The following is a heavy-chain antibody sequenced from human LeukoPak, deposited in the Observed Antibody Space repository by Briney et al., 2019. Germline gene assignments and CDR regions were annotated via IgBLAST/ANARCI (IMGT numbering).Heavy chain of an antibody. J-gene: IGHJ4*02. CDR3: AKSATTVTSNFEY. CDR1: GFTFSSHG. V-gene: IGHV3-23*01. CDR2: ISGSGGGT. D-gene: IGHD4-17*01. Sequence: GGSLRLSCAASGFTFSSHGMSWVRQAPGKGLEWVSGISGSGGGTFYADSVRGRFTISRDNSKNTVYLQMNSLRAEDTAVYYCAKSATTVTSNFEYWGQGTLVTVSS.